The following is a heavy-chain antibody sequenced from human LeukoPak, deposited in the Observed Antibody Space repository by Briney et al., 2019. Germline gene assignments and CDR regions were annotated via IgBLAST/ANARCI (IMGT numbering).Heavy chain of an antibody. J-gene: IGHJ4*02. CDR3: ARLAVAGTDFDY. V-gene: IGHV3-21*01. Sequence: PGGSLRLSCAASGFTFSSYSMNWVRQAPGKGLEWVSSISSSSSYIYYADSAKGRFTISRDNAKNSLYLQMNSLRAEDTAVYYCARLAVAGTDFDYWGQGTLVTVSS. CDR1: GFTFSSYS. CDR2: ISSSSSYI. D-gene: IGHD6-19*01.